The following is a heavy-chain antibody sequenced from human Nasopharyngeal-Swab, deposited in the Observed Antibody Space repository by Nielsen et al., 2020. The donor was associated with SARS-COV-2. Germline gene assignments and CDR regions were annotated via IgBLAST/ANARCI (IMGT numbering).Heavy chain of an antibody. CDR3: VKDHSMTTGWFDP. V-gene: IGHV3-64D*08. CDR2: ISSNGGST. D-gene: IGHD4-11*01. J-gene: IGHJ5*02. Sequence: GESLKISCSASGFTFSSYAMHWVRQAPGKGLEYVSAISSNGGSTYYADSVKGRFTISRDNSKNTLYPQMSSLRAEDTAVYYCVKDHSMTTGWFDPWGQGTLVTVSS. CDR1: GFTFSSYA.